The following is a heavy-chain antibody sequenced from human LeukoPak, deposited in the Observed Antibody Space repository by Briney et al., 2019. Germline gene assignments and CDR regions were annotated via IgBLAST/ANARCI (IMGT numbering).Heavy chain of an antibody. D-gene: IGHD3-22*01. J-gene: IGHJ4*02. CDR2: IKRQSDGGPT. V-gene: IGHV3-15*01. Sequence: GGSLRLYCAASGFTFSNAWMSWVHQAPGNGLKWVGRIKRQSDGGPTDYAAPVKGRFTISRDDSKNTLYLQMNSLKTEDTAVYYFTTITMIVVVTDYWGQGTLVAVSA. CDR3: TTITMIVVVTDY. CDR1: GFTFSNAW.